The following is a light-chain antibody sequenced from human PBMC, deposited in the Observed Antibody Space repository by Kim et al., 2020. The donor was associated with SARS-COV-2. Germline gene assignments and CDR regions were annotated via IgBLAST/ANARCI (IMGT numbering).Light chain of an antibody. CDR3: QQRSDWLT. CDR1: QSVSSY. V-gene: IGKV3-11*01. Sequence: EIVLTQSPATLSLSPGERATLSCTASQSVSSYLAWYQQKPGQAPRLLMYDASNRATGIPARFSGSGSGTDFTLTISSLEPEDFAVYYCQQRSDWLTFGGGTKVDIK. J-gene: IGKJ4*01. CDR2: DAS.